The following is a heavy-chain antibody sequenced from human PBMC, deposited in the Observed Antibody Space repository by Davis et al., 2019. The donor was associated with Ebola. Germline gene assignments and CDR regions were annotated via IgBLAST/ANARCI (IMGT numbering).Heavy chain of an antibody. V-gene: IGHV1-18*01. CDR2: ISAYNGNT. D-gene: IGHD3-22*01. J-gene: IGHJ6*02. CDR1: GYTFTSYG. CDR3: ARSKVVVITGGWSYYYGMTS. Sequence: ASVKVSCKASGYTFTSYGISWVRQAPGQGLEWMGWISAYNGNTNYAQKLQGRVTMTTDTSTSTAYMELRSLRSDDTAVYYCARSKVVVITGGWSYYYGMTSGAKGPRSPSP.